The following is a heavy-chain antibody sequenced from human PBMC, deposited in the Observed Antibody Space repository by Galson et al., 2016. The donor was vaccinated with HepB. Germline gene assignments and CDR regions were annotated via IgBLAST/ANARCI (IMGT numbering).Heavy chain of an antibody. V-gene: IGHV4-59*01. CDR3: ARDLTGYSYADYRYFDL. D-gene: IGHD5-18*01. J-gene: IGHJ2*01. CDR2: IYYSGST. CDR1: GGSISRYY. Sequence: ETLSLTCTVSGGSISRYYWSWIRQPPGKGLEWIGYIYYSGSTTYNPSLKSRVIISVDTSKNQFSLKLSSATAADTAVYYCARDLTGYSYADYRYFDLWGRGTLVTVSS.